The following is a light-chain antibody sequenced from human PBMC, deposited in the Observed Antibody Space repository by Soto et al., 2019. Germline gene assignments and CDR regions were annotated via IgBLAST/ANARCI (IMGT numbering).Light chain of an antibody. CDR2: KES. Sequence: DIQMTQSPSTLSASIGDRVTITCRASQSISSWLAWYQQKPGKAPKLLIYKESNLESGVPSRFSGSGSGTEFTLTISSLQPDDFATYYCEQYNSYPCTFGQGTKV. CDR1: QSISSW. J-gene: IGKJ1*01. CDR3: EQYNSYPCT. V-gene: IGKV1-5*03.